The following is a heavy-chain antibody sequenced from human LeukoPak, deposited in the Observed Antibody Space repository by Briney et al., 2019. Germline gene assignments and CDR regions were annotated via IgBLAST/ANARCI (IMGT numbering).Heavy chain of an antibody. CDR3: ARGVRIAVAAPHLNY. D-gene: IGHD6-19*01. J-gene: IGHJ4*02. CDR1: GGSFSGYH. V-gene: IGHV4-34*01. CDR2: IDHSGST. Sequence: SETLSLTCAVYGGSFSGYHWNWIRQPPGKGLEWIGEIDHSGSTNYNPSLKSRVTISVDTSKNQFSLNLSSVTAADTAVYFCARGVRIAVAAPHLNYWGQGTLVTVSS.